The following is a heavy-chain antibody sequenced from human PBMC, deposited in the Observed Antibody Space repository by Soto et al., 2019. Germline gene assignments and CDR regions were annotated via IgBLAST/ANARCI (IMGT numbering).Heavy chain of an antibody. CDR2: IYYSGST. V-gene: IGHV4-61*08. CDR1: GVSISSGDYY. D-gene: IGHD1-26*01. Sequence: LSLTCTVSGVSISSGDYYWIWIRQPPGKGLESIGYIYYSGSTNYNPSLKSRVTISVDTSKNQFSLKLSSVTAADTAVYYCARRYGSAIDYWGQGTLVTVS. J-gene: IGHJ4*02. CDR3: ARRYGSAIDY.